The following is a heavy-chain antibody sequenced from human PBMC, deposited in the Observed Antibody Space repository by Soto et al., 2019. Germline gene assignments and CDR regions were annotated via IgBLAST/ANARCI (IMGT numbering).Heavy chain of an antibody. V-gene: IGHV1-2*02. D-gene: IGHD6-19*01. CDR2: INPNSGGT. Sequence: EASVKVSCKASGYTFTGYYMHWVRQAPGQGLEWMGWINPNSGGTNYAQKFQGRVTMTRDTSISTAYMELSRLRSDDTAVYYCARVAVAAFDYFDYWGQGTLVTVSS. J-gene: IGHJ4*02. CDR1: GYTFTGYY. CDR3: ARVAVAAFDYFDY.